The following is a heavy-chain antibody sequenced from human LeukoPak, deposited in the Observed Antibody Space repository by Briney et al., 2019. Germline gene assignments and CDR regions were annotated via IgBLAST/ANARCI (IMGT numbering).Heavy chain of an antibody. V-gene: IGHV4-59*01. CDR1: VGPIRSYY. J-gene: IGHJ4*02. CDR2: IYYSGST. Sequence: NPSETLSLTCTVSVGPIRSYYWSWIRQPPGKGLEWIGYIYYSGSTNYNPSLKSRVTISVDTSKNQFSLKLSSVTAADTAVYYCAREGYSGYDSGFDYWGQGTLVTVSS. CDR3: AREGYSGYDSGFDY. D-gene: IGHD5-12*01.